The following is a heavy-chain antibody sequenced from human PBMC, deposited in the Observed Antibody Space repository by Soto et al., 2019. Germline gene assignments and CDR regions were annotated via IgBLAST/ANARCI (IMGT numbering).Heavy chain of an antibody. J-gene: IGHJ6*03. Sequence: GASVKVSCKASGYTFTSYGISWVRQAPGQGLEWMGWISANSGDTNYAQKLQGRVTMTTDTSTSTAYMELSRLRSDDTAVYYCARELRDVVVVAATPNGYYYYMDVWGKGTTVTVSS. D-gene: IGHD2-15*01. CDR3: ARELRDVVVVAATPNGYYYYMDV. CDR2: ISANSGDT. V-gene: IGHV1-18*01. CDR1: GYTFTSYG.